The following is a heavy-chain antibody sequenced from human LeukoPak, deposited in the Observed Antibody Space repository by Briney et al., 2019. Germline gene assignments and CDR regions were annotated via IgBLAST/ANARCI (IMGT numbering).Heavy chain of an antibody. CDR2: IYYSGST. V-gene: IGHV4-39*02. CDR1: GGSISSSSYY. Sequence: SETLSLTCTVSGGSISSSSYYWGWIRQPPGKGLEWIGSIYYSGSTYYNPSLKSRVTISVDTSKNQFSLKLSSVTAADTAVYYCAKERYDFWSGWLFDYWGQGTLVTVSS. J-gene: IGHJ4*02. CDR3: AKERYDFWSGWLFDY. D-gene: IGHD3-3*01.